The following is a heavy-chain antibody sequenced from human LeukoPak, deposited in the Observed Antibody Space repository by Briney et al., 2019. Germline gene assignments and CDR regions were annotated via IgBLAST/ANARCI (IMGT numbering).Heavy chain of an antibody. CDR3: AKDSTTSGSYYGMDV. CDR2: ISGSGGST. V-gene: IGHV3-23*01. J-gene: IGHJ6*02. D-gene: IGHD3-3*01. Sequence: GGSLRLSCAASGFTFSDYYMSWIRQAPGKGLEWVSSISGSGGSTYYTDSVRGRFTISRDNSKNTLYLQMNSLRAEDTAVYSCAKDSTTSGSYYGMDVWGQGTTVTVSS. CDR1: GFTFSDYY.